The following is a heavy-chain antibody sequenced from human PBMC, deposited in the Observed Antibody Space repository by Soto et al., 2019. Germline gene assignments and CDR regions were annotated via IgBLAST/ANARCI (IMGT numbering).Heavy chain of an antibody. J-gene: IGHJ3*02. CDR2: IYYSGST. D-gene: IGHD1-7*01. V-gene: IGHV4-59*01. CDR1: GGSISSYY. Sequence: SETLSLTCTVSGGSISSYYWSWIRQPPGKGLEWIGYIYYSGSTNYNPSLKSRVTISVDTSKNQFSLKLSSVTAADTAVYYCAREGELPHAFDIWGQGTMVTVSS. CDR3: AREGELPHAFDI.